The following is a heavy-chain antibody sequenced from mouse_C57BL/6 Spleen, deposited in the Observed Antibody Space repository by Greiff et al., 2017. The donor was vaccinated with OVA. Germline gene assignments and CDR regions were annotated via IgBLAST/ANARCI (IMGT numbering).Heavy chain of an antibody. CDR2: ISSGGSYT. Sequence: EVQVVESGGDLVKPGGSLKLSCAASGFTFSSYGMSWVRQTPDKRLEWVATISSGGSYTYYPDSVKGRFTISRDNAKNTLYLQMSSLKSEDTAMYYCARQGDYGYDRGYAMDYWGQGTSVTVSS. CDR3: ARQGDYGYDRGYAMDY. V-gene: IGHV5-6*01. J-gene: IGHJ4*01. CDR1: GFTFSSYG. D-gene: IGHD2-2*01.